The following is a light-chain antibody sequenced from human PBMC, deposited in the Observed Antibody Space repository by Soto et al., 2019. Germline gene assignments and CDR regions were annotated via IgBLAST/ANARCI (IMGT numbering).Light chain of an antibody. Sequence: QSALTQPASVSGSPGQSITISCTGTSSDVGSYNLVSWYQQHPGKAPKLMIYEGSKRPSGVSHRFSGSKSGNTAALTISGLQAEDEADYYCCAYAGSSPFVVFGGGTQLTVL. CDR3: CAYAGSSPFVV. V-gene: IGLV2-23*03. J-gene: IGLJ2*01. CDR2: EGS. CDR1: SSDVGSYNL.